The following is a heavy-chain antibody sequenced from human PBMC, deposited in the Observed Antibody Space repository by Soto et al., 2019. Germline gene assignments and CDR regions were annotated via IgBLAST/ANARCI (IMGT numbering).Heavy chain of an antibody. CDR3: AKDISSSGVVRWFDP. CDR2: ISWNSGSI. V-gene: IGHV3-9*01. Sequence: GGALRLSCAASVFTFDDYGMHWVRQAPGKGLEWVSGISWNSGSIGYADSVKGRFTISRDNAKNSLYLQMNSLRAEDTALYYCAKDISSSGVVRWFDPWGQGTMVTVSS. CDR1: VFTFDDYG. J-gene: IGHJ5*02. D-gene: IGHD6-6*01.